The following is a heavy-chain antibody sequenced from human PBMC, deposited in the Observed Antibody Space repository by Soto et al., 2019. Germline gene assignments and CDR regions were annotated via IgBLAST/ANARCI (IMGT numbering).Heavy chain of an antibody. Sequence: SQTRSLTFAISGDSVSSKSSAWNCISQSPSRGLEWLGRTYYRSKLSTDYAISVKGRITINPDTSNNHFSLQLKSVTPEDTAVYYCTRALSGSYDHWGQGTLVTVSS. CDR2: TYYRSKLST. V-gene: IGHV6-1*01. CDR1: GDSVSSKSSA. D-gene: IGHD1-26*01. CDR3: TRALSGSYDH. J-gene: IGHJ5*02.